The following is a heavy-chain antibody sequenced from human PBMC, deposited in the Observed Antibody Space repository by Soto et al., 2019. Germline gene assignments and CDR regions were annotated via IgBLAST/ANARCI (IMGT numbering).Heavy chain of an antibody. CDR3: ARDPYYGSGSYYNSNPDNWFDP. CDR1: GGTFSSYT. Sequence: ASVKVSCKASGGTFSSYTISWVRQAPGQGLEWMGRIIPILGIANYAQKFQGRVTITADKSTSTAYMELSSLRSEDTAAYYCARDPYYGSGSYYNSNPDNWFDPWGQGTLVTVSS. CDR2: IIPILGIA. D-gene: IGHD3-10*01. V-gene: IGHV1-69*04. J-gene: IGHJ5*02.